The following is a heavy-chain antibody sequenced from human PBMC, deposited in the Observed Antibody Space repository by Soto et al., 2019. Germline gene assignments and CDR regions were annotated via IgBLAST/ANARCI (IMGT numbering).Heavy chain of an antibody. CDR3: AKDPPRLLWFGELSFV. Sequence: EVQLLESGGGLVQPGGSLRLSCAASGFTFSSYAMSWVRQAPGKGLEWVSAISGSGGSTYYADSVKGRFTISRDNSKNTLYLQRNSLRAEDTAVYYCAKDPPRLLWFGELSFVWGKGTTVTVSS. J-gene: IGHJ6*04. CDR2: ISGSGGST. D-gene: IGHD3-10*01. CDR1: GFTFSSYA. V-gene: IGHV3-23*01.